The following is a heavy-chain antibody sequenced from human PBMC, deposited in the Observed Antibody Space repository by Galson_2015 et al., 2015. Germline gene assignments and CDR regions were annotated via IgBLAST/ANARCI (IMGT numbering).Heavy chain of an antibody. CDR2: K. D-gene: IGHD2-15*01. CDR3: ARSRYCSGGSCYSVFDY. J-gene: IGHJ4*02. Sequence: KYYADSVKGRFTISRDNSKNTLYLQMNSLRAEDTAVYYCARSRYCSGGSCYSVFDYWGQGTLVTVSS. V-gene: IGHV3-30*01.